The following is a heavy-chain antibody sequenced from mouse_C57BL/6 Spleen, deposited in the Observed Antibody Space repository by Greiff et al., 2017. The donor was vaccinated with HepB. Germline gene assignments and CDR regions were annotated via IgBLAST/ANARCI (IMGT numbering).Heavy chain of an antibody. V-gene: IGHV1-61*01. Sequence: VQLQQPGAELVRPGSSVKLSCKASGYTFTSYWMDWVKQRPGQGLEWIGNIYPSDSETHYNQKFKDKATLTVDKSSSTAYMQLSSLTSEDSAVYYCARGGYSRDYFDYWGQGTTLTVSS. J-gene: IGHJ2*01. CDR3: ARGGYSRDYFDY. CDR2: IYPSDSET. D-gene: IGHD2-5*01. CDR1: GYTFTSYW.